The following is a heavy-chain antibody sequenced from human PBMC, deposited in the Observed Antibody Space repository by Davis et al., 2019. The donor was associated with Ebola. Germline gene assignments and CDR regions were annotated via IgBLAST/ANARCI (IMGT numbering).Heavy chain of an antibody. CDR1: GFTFSDYY. Sequence: GGSLRLSCKASGFTFSDYYMNWVRQAPGKGLEWVSYISCDSLYTNYADSVRGRLTIPRDDAKNSLYLQMNGLRVEDTAIYYCAKDNRNIWSEVWGQETMVTVSS. D-gene: IGHD2/OR15-2a*01. J-gene: IGHJ3*01. CDR2: ISCDSLYT. V-gene: IGHV3-11*05. CDR3: AKDNRNIWSEV.